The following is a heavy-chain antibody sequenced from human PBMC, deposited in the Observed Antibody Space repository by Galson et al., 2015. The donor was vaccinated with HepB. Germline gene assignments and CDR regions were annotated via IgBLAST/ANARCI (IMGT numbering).Heavy chain of an antibody. V-gene: IGHV3-30*18. CDR3: AKDWIDFWSGGFDY. D-gene: IGHD3-3*01. CDR2: ISYDGSNK. Sequence: SLRLSCAASGFTFSSYGMHWVRQAPGKGLEWVAVISYDGSNKYYADSVKGRFTISRDNSKNTLYLQMNSLRAEDTAVYYCAKDWIDFWSGGFDYWGQGTLVTVSS. J-gene: IGHJ4*02. CDR1: GFTFSSYG.